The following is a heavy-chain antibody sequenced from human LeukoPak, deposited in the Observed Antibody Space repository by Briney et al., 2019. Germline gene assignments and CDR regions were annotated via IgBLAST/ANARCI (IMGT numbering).Heavy chain of an antibody. CDR3: ARMSGSRLPGY. CDR2: ISSSSSYI. V-gene: IGHV3-21*01. D-gene: IGHD3-3*01. CDR1: GFTFSSYS. J-gene: IGHJ4*02. Sequence: GGSLRLSCAASGFTFSSYSMNWVRQAPGKGLEWVSSISSSSSYIYYADSVKGRFTISRDNAKNSLYLQMNSLRAEDTAVYCCARMSGSRLPGYWGQGTLVTVSS.